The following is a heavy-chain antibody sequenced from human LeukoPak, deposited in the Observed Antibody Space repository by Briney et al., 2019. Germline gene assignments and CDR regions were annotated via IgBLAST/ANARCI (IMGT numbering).Heavy chain of an antibody. CDR3: AKGGIAAAPGYFDY. CDR1: GFIFDVYA. D-gene: IGHD6-13*01. Sequence: PGRSLRLSCAASGFIFDVYAMHWARQAPGKGLEWVSGINWYIDNIGYAHSVKGRFTISRDNAKNSLYLQMNSLRAEDTAVYYCAKGGIAAAPGYFDYWGQGTLVTVSS. CDR2: INWYIDNI. J-gene: IGHJ4*02. V-gene: IGHV3-9*01.